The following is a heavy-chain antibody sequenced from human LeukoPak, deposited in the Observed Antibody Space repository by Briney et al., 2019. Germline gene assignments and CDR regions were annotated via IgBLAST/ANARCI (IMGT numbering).Heavy chain of an antibody. Sequence: GGSLRLSCAASGSTFDDYAMHWVRQAPGKGLEWVSLISGDGGSTYYADSVKGRFTISRDNSKNSLYLQMNSLRTEDTALYYCAKDYDIKRWLQFGAFDIWGQGTMVTVSS. J-gene: IGHJ3*02. D-gene: IGHD5-24*01. V-gene: IGHV3-43*02. CDR3: AKDYDIKRWLQFGAFDI. CDR1: GSTFDDYA. CDR2: ISGDGGST.